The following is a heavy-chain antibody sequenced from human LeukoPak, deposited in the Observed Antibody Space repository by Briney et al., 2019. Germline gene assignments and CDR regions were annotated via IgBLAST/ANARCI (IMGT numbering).Heavy chain of an antibody. D-gene: IGHD3-9*01. CDR2: ISYDGSNK. CDR3: ARGYNYDILTGYYNWYYYYGMDV. Sequence: GRSLRLSCAASGFTFSSYAMHWVRQAPGKGLEWVAVISYDGSNKYYADSVKGRFTISRDNSKNTLYLQMNSLRAEDTAVYYCARGYNYDILTGYYNWYYYYGMDVWGQGTTVTVSS. J-gene: IGHJ6*02. V-gene: IGHV3-30*04. CDR1: GFTFSSYA.